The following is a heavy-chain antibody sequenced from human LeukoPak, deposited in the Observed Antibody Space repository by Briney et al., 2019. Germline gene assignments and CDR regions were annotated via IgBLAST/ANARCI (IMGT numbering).Heavy chain of an antibody. V-gene: IGHV3-11*06. CDR1: GFTFSDYY. J-gene: IGHJ4*02. Sequence: GGSLRLSCAASGFTFSDYYMSWIRQAPGKGLEWVSYISSSSSYTNYADSVKGRFTISRDNAKNSLYLQMNSLRDEDTAVYYCARRIAVAGTFFDYWGQGTLVTVSS. CDR3: ARRIAVAGTFFDY. CDR2: ISSSSSYT. D-gene: IGHD6-19*01.